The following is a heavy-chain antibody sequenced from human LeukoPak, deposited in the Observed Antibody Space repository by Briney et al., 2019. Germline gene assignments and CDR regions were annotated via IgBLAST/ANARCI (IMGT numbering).Heavy chain of an antibody. J-gene: IGHJ4*02. V-gene: IGHV4-59*01. Sequence: PSETLSLTYTVSGGSISNYYWSWIRQPPGKGLEWIGYINHSGNSKYNPPLESRITIAVDTSKNQFSLKVSSVTAADTAVYYCARYFSGKTLDYWGQGMLVTVSS. CDR1: GGSISNYY. CDR2: INHSGNS. CDR3: ARYFSGKTLDY. D-gene: IGHD1-1*01.